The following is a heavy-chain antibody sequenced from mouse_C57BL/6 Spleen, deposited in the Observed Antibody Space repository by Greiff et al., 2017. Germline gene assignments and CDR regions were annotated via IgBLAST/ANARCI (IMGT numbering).Heavy chain of an antibody. D-gene: IGHD3-2*01. CDR2: ISYDGSN. CDR1: GYSITSGYY. Sequence: ESGPGLVKPSQSLSLTCSVTGYSITSGYYWNWIRQFPGNNLEWMGYISYDGSNNYNPSLKNRISITRDTSKNQFFLKLNSVTTEDTATXYCAREGDSVRDYAMDYWGQGTSVTVSS. CDR3: AREGDSVRDYAMDY. V-gene: IGHV3-6*01. J-gene: IGHJ4*01.